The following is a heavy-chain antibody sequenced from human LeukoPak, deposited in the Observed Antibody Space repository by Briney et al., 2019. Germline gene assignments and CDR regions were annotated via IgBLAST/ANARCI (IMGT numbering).Heavy chain of an antibody. J-gene: IGHJ4*02. CDR3: ARDLGYCNSTRCYPRPGY. Sequence: ASVKVSCKVSGYTLTELSMHWVRQAPGKGLEWMGGFDPEDGETIYAQKFQGRVTMTEDTSTDTAYMELSSLRSEDTAVYYCARDLGYCNSTRCYPRPGYWGQGTLVTVSS. CDR2: FDPEDGET. V-gene: IGHV1-24*01. CDR1: GYTLTELS. D-gene: IGHD2-2*01.